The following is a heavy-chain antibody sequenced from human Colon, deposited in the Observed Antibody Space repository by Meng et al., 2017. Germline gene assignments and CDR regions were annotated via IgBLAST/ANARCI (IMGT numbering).Heavy chain of an antibody. J-gene: IGHJ5*02. CDR1: GYKFTDYY. CDR2: INTKTGDT. V-gene: IGHV1-2*04. CDR3: ARGSGTSWLDR. Sequence: ASVKVSCKASGYKFTDYYIHWARQAPGQGLEWLGWINTKTGDTKYAQRFQYWVTMTRDTSVSTVYMDLSSLTPDDAAVYYCARGSGTSWLDRWGQGTLVTVSS. D-gene: IGHD2-2*01.